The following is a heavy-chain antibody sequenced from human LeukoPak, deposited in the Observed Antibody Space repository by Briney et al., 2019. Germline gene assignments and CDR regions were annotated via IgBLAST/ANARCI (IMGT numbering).Heavy chain of an antibody. CDR3: ARVLHAPYLIDS. Sequence: SETLSLTCTVSDSSITSTYYWAWFRQPPGKGLEWIATVFRLQTVRTFNNPSLESRVTMSLGPSQNQFSLNLTSVTAADTALYFCARVLHAPYLIDSWGQGTLVTVSS. V-gene: IGHV4-38-2*02. CDR1: DSSITSTYY. CDR2: VFRLQTVRT. J-gene: IGHJ4*02. D-gene: IGHD2-8*01.